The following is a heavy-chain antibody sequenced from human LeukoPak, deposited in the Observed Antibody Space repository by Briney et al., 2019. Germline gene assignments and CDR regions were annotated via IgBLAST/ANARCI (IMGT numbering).Heavy chain of an antibody. V-gene: IGHV3-48*03. Sequence: PGGSLRLSCVASGFSSSSFEMNWVRQAPGKGLEWLSYITNTGRTIYYADSVKGRFTISRDNAKNSLYLHMNSLRGDDTAIYYCARGGAYGMMGYWGQGTLVTVSS. D-gene: IGHD4-17*01. CDR1: GFSSSSFE. CDR3: ARGGAYGMMGY. CDR2: ITNTGRTI. J-gene: IGHJ4*02.